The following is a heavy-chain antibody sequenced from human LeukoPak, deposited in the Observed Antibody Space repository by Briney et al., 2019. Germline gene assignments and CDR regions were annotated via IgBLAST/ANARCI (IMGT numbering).Heavy chain of an antibody. Sequence: PGGSLRLSCAASGFTFSTYGMHWVRQAPGKGLEWVALIWYDGSKKYYTDSVKGRFTISRDNSKNTLYLQMNSLRAEDTGVYYCAGSSGFHPFDYWGQGTLVTVS. CDR2: IWYDGSKK. J-gene: IGHJ4*02. V-gene: IGHV3-33*01. D-gene: IGHD3-22*01. CDR3: AGSSGFHPFDY. CDR1: GFTFSTYG.